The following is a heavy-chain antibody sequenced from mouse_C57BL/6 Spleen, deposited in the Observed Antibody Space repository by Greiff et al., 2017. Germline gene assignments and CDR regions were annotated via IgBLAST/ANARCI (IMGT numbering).Heavy chain of an antibody. CDR1: GYSFTDYN. V-gene: IGHV1-39*01. J-gene: IGHJ4*01. Sequence: LVEPGASVKISCKASGYSFTDYNMNWVKQSNGKSLEWIGVINPNYGTTSYNQKFKGKATLTVDQSSSTAYMQLNSLTSEDSAVYYCARQKGYYDYDGKGRDYYAMDYWGQGTSVTVSS. CDR3: ARQKGYYDYDGKGRDYYAMDY. CDR2: INPNYGTT. D-gene: IGHD2-4*01.